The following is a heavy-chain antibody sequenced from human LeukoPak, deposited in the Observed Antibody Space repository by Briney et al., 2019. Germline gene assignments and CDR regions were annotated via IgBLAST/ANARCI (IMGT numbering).Heavy chain of an antibody. J-gene: IGHJ5*02. V-gene: IGHV1-69*04. CDR1: GYTFTSYG. D-gene: IGHD2-2*02. Sequence: AASVKVSCKASGYTFTSYGISWVRQAPGQGLEWMGRIIPILGIANYAQKFQGRVTITADKSTSTAYMELSSLRSEDTAVYYCAVGYCSSTSCYRAYNWFDPWGQGTLVTVSS. CDR2: IIPILGIA. CDR3: AVGYCSSTSCYRAYNWFDP.